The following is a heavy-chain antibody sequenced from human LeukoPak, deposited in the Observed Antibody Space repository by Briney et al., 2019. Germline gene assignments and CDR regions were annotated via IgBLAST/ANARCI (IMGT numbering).Heavy chain of an antibody. CDR2: VSGSGGST. V-gene: IGHV3-23*01. CDR1: GFTFSSYA. CDR3: TRGYSYGYRY. D-gene: IGHD5-18*01. Sequence: GGSLRLSCAASGFTFSSYAMSWVRQAPGKGLEWVSSVSGSGGSTYYADSVKGRFTISRDNSKSTLFLQMNSLRAEDTAVYYCTRGYSYGYRYWGQGTLVTVSS. J-gene: IGHJ4*02.